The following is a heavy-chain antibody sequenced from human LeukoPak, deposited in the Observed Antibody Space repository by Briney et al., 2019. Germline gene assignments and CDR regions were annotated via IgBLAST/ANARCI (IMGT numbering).Heavy chain of an antibody. CDR1: GGSISSSSCY. CDR2: IYYSGST. D-gene: IGHD3-22*01. CDR3: ARHYYDSSGYYLYFDY. Sequence: SETLSLTCTVSGGSISSSSCYWGWIRQPPGKGLEWIGSIYYSGSTYYNPSLKSRVTISVDTSKNQFSLKLSSVTAADTAVYYCARHYYDSSGYYLYFDYWGQGTLVTVSS. J-gene: IGHJ4*02. V-gene: IGHV4-39*01.